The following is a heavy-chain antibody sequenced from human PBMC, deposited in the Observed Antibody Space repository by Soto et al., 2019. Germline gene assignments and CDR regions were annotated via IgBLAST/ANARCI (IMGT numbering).Heavy chain of an antibody. D-gene: IGHD6-13*01. CDR1: GFTVSSNY. V-gene: IGHV3-53*01. CDR2: IYSGGST. CDR3: ARVRIAAADKTTNDFDY. Sequence: GGSLRLSCAASGFTVSSNYMSWVRQAPGKGLEWVSVIYSGGSTYYADSVKGRFTISRDNSKNTLYLQMNSLRAEDTAVYYCARVRIAAADKTTNDFDYWGQRALVTVSS. J-gene: IGHJ4*02.